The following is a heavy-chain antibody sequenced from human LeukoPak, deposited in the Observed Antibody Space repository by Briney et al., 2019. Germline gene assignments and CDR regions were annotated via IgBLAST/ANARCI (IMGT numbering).Heavy chain of an antibody. CDR3: ARPSSSGWYAPFF. J-gene: IGHJ4*02. D-gene: IGHD6-19*01. CDR1: GFTFSTYA. Sequence: GGSLRLSCAASGFTFSTYAMHWVRQAPGKGLEYVAAISSKGDYTHYADSVKGRFTISRDNSKNTLYLEMGSLRAEDMAVYYCARPSSSGWYAPFFWGQGTLVTVSS. V-gene: IGHV3-64*02. CDR2: ISSKGDYT.